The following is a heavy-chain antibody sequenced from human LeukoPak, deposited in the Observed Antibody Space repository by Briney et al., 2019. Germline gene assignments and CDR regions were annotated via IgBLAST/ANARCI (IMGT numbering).Heavy chain of an antibody. V-gene: IGHV4-34*01. D-gene: IGHD3-3*01. J-gene: IGHJ5*02. CDR3: ARLRTGTYFYCFDL. CDR2: INNSGST. CDR1: GVTFSSNY. Sequence: PGGSLRLSCAASGVTFSSNYMNGSRQPPGEGVEWIGEINNSGSTNYNPSLKSRVTISVDTSKNQFSLKLSSVTAADTAVYYCARLRTGTYFYCFDLWGQGTLVTVSS.